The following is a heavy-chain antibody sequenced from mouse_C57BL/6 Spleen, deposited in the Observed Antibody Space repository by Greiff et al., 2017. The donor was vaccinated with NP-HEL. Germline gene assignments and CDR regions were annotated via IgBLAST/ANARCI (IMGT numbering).Heavy chain of an antibody. CDR1: GYTFTDYY. V-gene: IGHV1-76*01. CDR3: ARNRRIYGSSPRAMDY. D-gene: IGHD1-1*01. CDR2: IYPGSGNT. J-gene: IGHJ4*01. Sequence: QVQLQQSGAELVRPGASVKLSCKASGYTFTDYYINWVKQRPGQGLEWIARIYPGSGNTYYNEKFKGKATLTAEKSSSTAYMQLSSLTSEDSAVYFCARNRRIYGSSPRAMDYWGQGTSVTVSS.